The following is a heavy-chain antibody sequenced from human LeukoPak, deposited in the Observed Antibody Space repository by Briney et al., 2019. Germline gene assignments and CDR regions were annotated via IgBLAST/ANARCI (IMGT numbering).Heavy chain of an antibody. D-gene: IGHD3-3*01. Sequence: SETLSLTCTVSGGSISSYYWSWIRQPAGKGLEWIGRIYTSGSTNYNPSLKSRVTMSVDTSKNQFSLKLSSVTAADTAVYYCARENYDFWSGYYTKSGYYMDVWGKGTTVTVSS. CDR3: ARENYDFWSGYYTKSGYYMDV. J-gene: IGHJ6*03. CDR1: GGSISSYY. CDR2: IYTSGST. V-gene: IGHV4-4*07.